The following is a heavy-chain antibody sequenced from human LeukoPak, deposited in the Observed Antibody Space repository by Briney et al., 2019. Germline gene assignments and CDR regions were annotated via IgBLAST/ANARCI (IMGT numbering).Heavy chain of an antibody. J-gene: IGHJ4*02. D-gene: IGHD3-22*01. Sequence: PGGSLRLSCAASGFTFSNYWMSWVRQAPGKGLEWVTIIKYDGSQKYYADSVKGRCTISRDNAKNSLSLQMNSLRVEHTAVYYWARDWSYFENSGFYFEHWGQGTLVTVSS. CDR2: IKYDGSQK. CDR3: ARDWSYFENSGFYFEH. CDR1: GFTFSNYW. V-gene: IGHV3-7*03.